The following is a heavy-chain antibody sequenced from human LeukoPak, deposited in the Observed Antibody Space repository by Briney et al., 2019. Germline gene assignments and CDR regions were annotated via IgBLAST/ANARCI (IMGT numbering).Heavy chain of an antibody. CDR1: GDSITSGGFY. CDR2: VYYSGST. V-gene: IGHV4-39*01. J-gene: IGHJ5*02. D-gene: IGHD4/OR15-4a*01. Sequence: SETLSLTCNVSGDSITSGGFYWAWIRQSPGKGLEWIGNVYYSGSTQYNPSLRGRVSISMDMTKNQFSLNLNSVSVTDTAIYYCGRPDYAAWFDPWGQGTLVTVSS. CDR3: GRPDYAAWFDP.